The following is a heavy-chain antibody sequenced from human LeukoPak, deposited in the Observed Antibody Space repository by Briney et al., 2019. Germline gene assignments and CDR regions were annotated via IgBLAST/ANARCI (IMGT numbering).Heavy chain of an antibody. CDR1: GFTFSSYG. CDR3: AYSMDV. Sequence: GGSLRLSCAASGFTFSSYGMSWVRQAPGMGLEWVSGISGSGDNTYYADSVKGRFTMSRDNSKNTLYLQMNSLRAEDTAVYYCAYSMDVWGKGTTVTVSS. CDR2: ISGSGDNT. V-gene: IGHV3-23*01. J-gene: IGHJ6*04.